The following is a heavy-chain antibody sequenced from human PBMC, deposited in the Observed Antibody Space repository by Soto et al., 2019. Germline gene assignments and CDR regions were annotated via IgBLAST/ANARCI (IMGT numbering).Heavy chain of an antibody. J-gene: IGHJ4*02. D-gene: IGHD5-12*01. CDR1: GYTFTSYA. V-gene: IGHV1-3*01. Sequence: ASVKVSCKASGYTFTSYAMHWVRQAPGQRLEWMGWINGGNGNTKYSQRFQGRVTITRDTSASTAYMELSSLRSEDTAVYYCARPMDIVPTTNFDYWGQGVLVTVSS. CDR2: INGGNGNT. CDR3: ARPMDIVPTTNFDY.